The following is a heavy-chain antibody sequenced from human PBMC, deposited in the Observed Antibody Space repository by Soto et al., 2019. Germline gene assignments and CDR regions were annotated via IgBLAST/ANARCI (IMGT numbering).Heavy chain of an antibody. Sequence: SETLSLTCAVSGGSISSGGYSWSWIRQPPGKGLEWIGYIYHSGSTYYNPSLKSRVTISVDRSKNQFSLKLSSVTAADTAVYYCARGGWFGENLDWGQGTLVTVSS. D-gene: IGHD3-10*01. J-gene: IGHJ4*02. V-gene: IGHV4-30-2*01. CDR1: GGSISSGGYS. CDR3: ARGGWFGENLD. CDR2: IYHSGST.